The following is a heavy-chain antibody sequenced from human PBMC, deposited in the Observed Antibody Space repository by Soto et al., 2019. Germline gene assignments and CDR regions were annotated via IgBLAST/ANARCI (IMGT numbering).Heavy chain of an antibody. CDR1: GYTFTSFA. D-gene: IGHD2-2*01. Sequence: ASVKGSCKASGYTFTSFAMHWLRQAPGQRLEWMGWINAGNGNTKYSQKFQGRVTITRDTSASTAYMELSSLRSEDTAVYYCALWLTSCYRYWGQGTLVTVSS. CDR3: ALWLTSCYRY. J-gene: IGHJ4*02. CDR2: INAGNGNT. V-gene: IGHV1-3*01.